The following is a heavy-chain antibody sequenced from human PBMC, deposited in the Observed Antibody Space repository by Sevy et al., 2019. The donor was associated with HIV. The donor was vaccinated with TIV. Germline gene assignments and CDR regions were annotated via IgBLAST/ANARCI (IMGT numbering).Heavy chain of an antibody. CDR1: GFTFSVYW. CDR3: VGEGVGGYSYSLDY. J-gene: IGHJ4*02. CDR2: MKEDGSEK. V-gene: IGHV3-7*01. Sequence: GGSLRLSCAASGFTFSVYWMNWVRQAPGKGLEWVATMKEDGSEKYYVDSVKGRFTISRDNAKNSLYLQMNSLRAEDKAVYYCVGEGVGGYSYSLDYWGQGTLVTVSS. D-gene: IGHD5-18*01.